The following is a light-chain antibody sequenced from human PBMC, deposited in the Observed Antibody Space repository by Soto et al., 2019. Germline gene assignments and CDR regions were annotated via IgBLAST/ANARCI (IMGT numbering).Light chain of an antibody. Sequence: QSALTQPRSVSGSPGQSVTISCTGTSGDVGGYNYVSWYQQHPGKAPKLIIYDVSKRPSGVPDRFSGSKSGNTASLTISGLQAEDDTDYYCCSYAGSYTYVFGTGTKLTVL. CDR1: SGDVGGYNY. CDR3: CSYAGSYTYV. J-gene: IGLJ1*01. V-gene: IGLV2-11*01. CDR2: DVS.